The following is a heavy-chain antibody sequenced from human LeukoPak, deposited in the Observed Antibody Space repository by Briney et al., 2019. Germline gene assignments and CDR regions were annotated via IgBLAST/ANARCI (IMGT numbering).Heavy chain of an antibody. J-gene: IGHJ4*02. D-gene: IGHD5-12*01. CDR3: ARRGGHDLTYYFDY. Sequence: ASVTVSRKASGYTFTGYYMHWVRQAPGQGLEWMGWINPNSGGTNYAHKFHGRVTMTRDTSISTAYMELSRLRSDDTAVYYCARRGGHDLTYYFDYWGQGTLVTVSS. CDR2: INPNSGGT. CDR1: GYTFTGYY. V-gene: IGHV1-2*02.